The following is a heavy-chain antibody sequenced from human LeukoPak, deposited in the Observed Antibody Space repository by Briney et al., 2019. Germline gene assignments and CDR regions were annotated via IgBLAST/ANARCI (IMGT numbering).Heavy chain of an antibody. D-gene: IGHD3-22*01. CDR2: IYSGGST. V-gene: IGHV3-66*01. CDR3: ARDSSLYYDSSGPVGGFDY. J-gene: IGHJ4*02. Sequence: GGSLRLSCAASGFTVSSNYMSWVRQAPGKGLEWVSVIYSGGSTYYADSVKGRFTISRDNSKNTLYLQMNSLRAEDTAVYYCARDSSLYYDSSGPVGGFDYWGQGTLVTVSS. CDR1: GFTVSSNY.